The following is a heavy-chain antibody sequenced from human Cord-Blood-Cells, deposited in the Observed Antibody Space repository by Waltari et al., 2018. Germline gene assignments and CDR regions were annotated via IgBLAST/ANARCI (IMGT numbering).Heavy chain of an antibody. CDR2: IYYSGST. V-gene: IGHV4-39*01. CDR3: ASQGDTAMVDY. Sequence: QLQLQESGPGLVKPSETLSLTCTVSGGSISSSSYYWGWIRQPPGKGLEWIGSIYYSGSTYYNPSLKSRVTISVDTSKNQFSLKLSSVTAAGTAVYYCASQGDTAMVDYWGQGTLVTVSS. CDR1: GGSISSSSYY. D-gene: IGHD5-18*01. J-gene: IGHJ4*02.